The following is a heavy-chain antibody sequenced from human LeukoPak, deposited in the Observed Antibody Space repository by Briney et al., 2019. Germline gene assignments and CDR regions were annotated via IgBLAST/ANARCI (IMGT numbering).Heavy chain of an antibody. CDR1: GYTFTSYD. V-gene: IGHV1-8*01. D-gene: IGHD6-19*01. Sequence: ASVKVSCKASGYTFTSYDINWVRQATGQGLEWMGWMNPNSGNTGYAQKFQGRVTMTRNTSISTAYMELSSLGSEDTAVYYCARGLVWMGSGPYYYYYMDVWGKGTTVTISS. CDR3: ARGLVWMGSGPYYYYYMDV. J-gene: IGHJ6*03. CDR2: MNPNSGNT.